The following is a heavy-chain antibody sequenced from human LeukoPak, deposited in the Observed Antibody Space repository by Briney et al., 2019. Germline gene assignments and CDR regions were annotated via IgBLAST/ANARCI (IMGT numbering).Heavy chain of an antibody. J-gene: IGHJ4*02. CDR1: GFTFSIYS. CDR3: ARLAAAGTGEDY. Sequence: PGGPLRLSCAASGFTFSIYSMNWVRQAPGKGLEWVSYISSSSSTIHYADSVKGRFTISRDNAKNSLYLQMNSLRDEDTAVYYCARLAAAGTGEDYWGQGTLVTVSS. D-gene: IGHD6-13*01. V-gene: IGHV3-48*02. CDR2: ISSSSSTI.